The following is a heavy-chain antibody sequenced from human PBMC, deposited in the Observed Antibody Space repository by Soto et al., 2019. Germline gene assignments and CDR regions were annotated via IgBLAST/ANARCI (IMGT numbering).Heavy chain of an antibody. CDR3: AREEAAYYDILTGYCMWSDAFDI. Sequence: SQTLSLTCAISGDSVSSNSAAWNWTRQSPSRGLEWLGRTYYRSKWYNDYAVSVKSRITINPDTSKNQFSLQLNSVTPEDTAVYYCAREEAAYYDILTGYCMWSDAFDIWGQGTMVTVSS. D-gene: IGHD3-9*01. J-gene: IGHJ3*02. CDR2: TYYRSKWYN. CDR1: GDSVSSNSAA. V-gene: IGHV6-1*01.